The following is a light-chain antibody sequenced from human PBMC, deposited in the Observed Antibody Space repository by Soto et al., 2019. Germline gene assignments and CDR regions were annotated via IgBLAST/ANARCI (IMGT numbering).Light chain of an antibody. V-gene: IGLV1-51*01. CDR2: DNN. CDR1: SSNIGNNF. Sequence: QSVLTQPPSVSAAPGQKVTISCSGSSSNIGNNFVSWYQQLPGTAPKLLIYDNNKRPSGIPDRFSGSKSGTSATLGITGLQTGDEADYYCGTWDTSLSVGLVVFGGGTKVTVL. J-gene: IGLJ2*01. CDR3: GTWDTSLSVGLVV.